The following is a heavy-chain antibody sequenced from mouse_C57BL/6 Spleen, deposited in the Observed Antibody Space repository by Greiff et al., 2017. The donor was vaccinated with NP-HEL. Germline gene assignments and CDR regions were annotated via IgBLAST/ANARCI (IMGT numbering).Heavy chain of an antibody. Sequence: QVQLKQSGAELVKPGASVKLSCKASGYTFTSYWMHWVKQRPGQGLEWIGMIHPNSGSTNYNEKFKSKATLTVDKSSSTAYMQLSSLTSEDSAVYYCGGFGGSSYVAMDYWGQGTSVTVSS. D-gene: IGHD1-1*01. V-gene: IGHV1-64*01. J-gene: IGHJ4*01. CDR1: GYTFTSYW. CDR3: GGFGGSSYVAMDY. CDR2: IHPNSGST.